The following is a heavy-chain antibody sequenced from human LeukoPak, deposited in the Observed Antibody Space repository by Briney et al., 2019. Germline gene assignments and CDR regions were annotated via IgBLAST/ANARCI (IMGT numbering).Heavy chain of an antibody. D-gene: IGHD6-19*01. CDR1: GFTFSSYW. J-gene: IGHJ6*03. V-gene: IGHV3-74*01. CDR3: ASRGYSSGWYYYYYYTDV. CDR2: INSDGSST. Sequence: PGGSLRLSCAASGFTFSSYWMHWVRQAPGKGLVWVSRINSDGSSTSYADSVKGRFTISRDNAKNTLYLQMNSLRAEDTAVYYCASRGYSSGWYYYYYYTDVWGKGTTVTVSS.